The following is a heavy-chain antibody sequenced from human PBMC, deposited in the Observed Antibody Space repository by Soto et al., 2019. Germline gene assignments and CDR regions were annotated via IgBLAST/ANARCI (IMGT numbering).Heavy chain of an antibody. CDR1: GGSISSGGYY. CDR2: IYYSGST. V-gene: IGHV4-31*01. Sequence: QVQLQESGPGLVKPSQTLSLTCTVSGGSISSGGYYWSWIRQQPGKGLEWIGYIYYSGSTYYKPSLKSQVTISVDTTKNQSSLKLSSVTAADTAVYYCAREGDILTGYYFDYWGQGTLVTVSS. D-gene: IGHD3-9*01. CDR3: AREGDILTGYYFDY. J-gene: IGHJ4*02.